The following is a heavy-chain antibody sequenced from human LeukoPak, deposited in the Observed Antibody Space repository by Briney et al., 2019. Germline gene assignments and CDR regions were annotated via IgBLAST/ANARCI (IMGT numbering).Heavy chain of an antibody. J-gene: IGHJ4*02. Sequence: GRSLRLSCAASGFSFSSCGMHWVRQAPGKGLEWVAVISYDGSDKYYADSVKGRFTISRDNSKNTLYLQMNSLRAEDTAVYYCAKDYNYGYGYYFDYWGQGTLVTVSS. D-gene: IGHD3-10*01. CDR2: ISYDGSDK. CDR3: AKDYNYGYGYYFDY. V-gene: IGHV3-30*18. CDR1: GFSFSSCG.